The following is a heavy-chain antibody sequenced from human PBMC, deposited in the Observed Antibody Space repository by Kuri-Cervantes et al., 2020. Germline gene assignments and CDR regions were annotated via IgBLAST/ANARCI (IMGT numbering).Heavy chain of an antibody. V-gene: IGHV3-11*01. J-gene: IGHJ6*02. CDR3: AGDNLGV. Sequence: SLKISCAASVFTFSDYYMRWIRQAPGKGLEWVSYISSSVSTIYYTDSVKVRFTISRDNAKNSLYLQMNSRRAEDTAVYYCAGDNLGVWGQGTTVTVSS. CDR1: VFTFSDYY. CDR2: ISSSVSTI.